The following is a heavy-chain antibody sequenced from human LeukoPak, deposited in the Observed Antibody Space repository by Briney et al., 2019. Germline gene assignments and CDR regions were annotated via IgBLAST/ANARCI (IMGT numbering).Heavy chain of an antibody. Sequence: GASVKVSCKASGYTFTSYDINWVRQATGQGLEWMGWMNPNSGNTGYAQKFQGRVTITRNTSISTAYMELSSLRSEDTAVYYCATPQEGDASDIWGQGTMVTVSS. CDR3: ATPQEGDASDI. CDR1: GYTFTSYD. V-gene: IGHV1-8*03. J-gene: IGHJ3*02. D-gene: IGHD1-14*01. CDR2: MNPNSGNT.